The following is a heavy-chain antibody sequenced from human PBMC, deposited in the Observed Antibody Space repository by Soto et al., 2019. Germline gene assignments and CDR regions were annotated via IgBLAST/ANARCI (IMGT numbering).Heavy chain of an antibody. V-gene: IGHV3-53*01. CDR1: GFTVSSNY. J-gene: IGHJ6*02. Sequence: GGSLRLSCAASGFTVSSNYMSWVRQAPGKGLEWVSVIYSGGSTYYADSVKGRFTISRDNSKNTLYLQMNSLRAEDTAVYYCARGWSGYVYYGMDVWGQGTTVTVSS. D-gene: IGHD3-3*01. CDR2: IYSGGST. CDR3: ARGWSGYVYYGMDV.